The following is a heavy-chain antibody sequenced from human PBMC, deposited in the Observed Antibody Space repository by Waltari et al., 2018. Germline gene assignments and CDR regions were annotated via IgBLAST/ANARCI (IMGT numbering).Heavy chain of an antibody. CDR1: GGSISSSSYY. J-gene: IGHJ4*02. V-gene: IGHV4-39*07. CDR3: ARAGFLEWYPPGYFDY. D-gene: IGHD3-3*01. CDR2: IYYSGST. Sequence: QLQLQESGPGLVKPSETLSLTCTVSGGSISSSSYYWGWIRQPPGKGLEWIGSIYYSGSTYYNPARKSRVTISVDTSKNQFSLKLSSVTAADTAVYYGARAGFLEWYPPGYFDYWGQGTLVTVSS.